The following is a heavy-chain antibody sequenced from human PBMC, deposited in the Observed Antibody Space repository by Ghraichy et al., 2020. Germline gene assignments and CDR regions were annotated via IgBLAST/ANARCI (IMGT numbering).Heavy chain of an antibody. D-gene: IGHD2-2*02. Sequence: SETLSLTCTVSGGSISSHFWSWIRQPPGKGLEWIGYIYYSGGTNYNPSFKNRVTISADSAKNQFSLKLSSVTAADTAVYYCARHFVVVPAAIMSSYYYGMDVWGQGTTVTVS. V-gene: IGHV4-59*08. CDR3: ARHFVVVPAAIMSSYYYGMDV. CDR2: IYYSGGT. CDR1: GGSISSHF. J-gene: IGHJ6*02.